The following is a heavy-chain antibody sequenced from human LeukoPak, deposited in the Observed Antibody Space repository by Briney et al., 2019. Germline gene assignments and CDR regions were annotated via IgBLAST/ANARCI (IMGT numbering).Heavy chain of an antibody. V-gene: IGHV4-59*01. Sequence: SETLSLTCTVSGVSISIYYWSWIRQPPGKGLEWIGYIYNSGSTSHNPSLKSRATISADTSKNQFSLKLSSVTAADTAVYYCVRDRELNYWGQGTLVTVSS. CDR3: VRDRELNY. CDR1: GVSISIYY. J-gene: IGHJ4*02. D-gene: IGHD1-7*01. CDR2: IYNSGST.